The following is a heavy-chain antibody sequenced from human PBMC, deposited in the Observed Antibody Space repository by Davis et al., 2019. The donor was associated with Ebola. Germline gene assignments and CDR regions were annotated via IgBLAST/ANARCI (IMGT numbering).Heavy chain of an antibody. CDR3: ARAPAPFYDYIWGSYGGNWFDP. CDR2: ISAYNGNT. D-gene: IGHD3-16*01. J-gene: IGHJ5*02. Sequence: ASVKVSCKASGYTFTSYGISWVRQAPGQGLEWMGWISAYNGNTHYAQKLQGRVTMTTDTSTSTAYMELRSLRYDDTAVYYCARAPAPFYDYIWGSYGGNWFDPWGQGTLVTVSS. CDR1: GYTFTSYG. V-gene: IGHV1-18*01.